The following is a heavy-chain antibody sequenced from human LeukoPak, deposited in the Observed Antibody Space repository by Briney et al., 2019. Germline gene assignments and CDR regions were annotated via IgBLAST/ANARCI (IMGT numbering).Heavy chain of an antibody. V-gene: IGHV1-18*01. D-gene: IGHD3-16*01. J-gene: IGHJ5*02. CDR1: GGTFSSYA. Sequence: ASVKVSCKASGGTFSSYAISWVRQAPGQGLEWMGWISAYNGNTNYAQKLQGRVTMTTDTSTSTAYMELRSLSSDDTAVYYCARVDGGWFDPWGQGTLVTVSS. CDR3: ARVDGGWFDP. CDR2: ISAYNGNT.